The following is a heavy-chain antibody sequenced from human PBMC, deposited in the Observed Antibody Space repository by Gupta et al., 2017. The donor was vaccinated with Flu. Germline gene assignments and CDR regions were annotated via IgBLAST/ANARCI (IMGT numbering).Heavy chain of an antibody. CDR2: MNPNSGNT. D-gene: IGHD2-8*01. Sequence: IYGVRQATGQGLEWMGWMNPNSGNTGYAQKFQGRVTMTRNTSISTAYMELSSLRSEDTAVYYCARVRRAGPRRYCTNGVGSRGSGNWFDPGFQLTMVTVCS. V-gene: IGHV1-8*01. J-gene: IGHJ5*02. CDR3: ARVRRAGPRRYCTNGVGSRGSGNWFDP.